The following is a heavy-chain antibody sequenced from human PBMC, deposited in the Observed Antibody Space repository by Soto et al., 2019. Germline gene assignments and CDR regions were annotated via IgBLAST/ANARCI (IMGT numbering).Heavy chain of an antibody. CDR2: ISAYNGNT. J-gene: IGHJ6*02. D-gene: IGHD3-10*01. V-gene: IGHV1-18*01. CDR1: GYTFTSYG. CDR3: ASRITMVRGVIDGMDL. Sequence: QVQLVQSGAEVKKPGASVKVSCKASGYTFTSYGMSWVRQAPGQGVEWMGWISAYNGNTHNAQKREGRVTMTTDTSTSTAYMELRSLRSDDTSVYYCASRITMVRGVIDGMDLWGQGTTVTVSS.